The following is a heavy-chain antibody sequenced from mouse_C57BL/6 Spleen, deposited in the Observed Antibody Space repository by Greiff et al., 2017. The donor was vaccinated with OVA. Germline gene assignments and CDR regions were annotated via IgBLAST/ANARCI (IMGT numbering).Heavy chain of an antibody. CDR2: ISSGGDYI. J-gene: IGHJ4*01. CDR1: GFTFSSYA. CDR3: TRELFYYAMDY. V-gene: IGHV5-9-1*02. Sequence: DVQLVESGEGLVKPGGSLKLSCAASGFTFSSYAMSWVRQTPEKRLEWVAYISSGGDYIYYADTVKGRFTISRDNARNTLYLQMSSLKSEDTAMYYCTRELFYYAMDYWGQGTSVTVSS.